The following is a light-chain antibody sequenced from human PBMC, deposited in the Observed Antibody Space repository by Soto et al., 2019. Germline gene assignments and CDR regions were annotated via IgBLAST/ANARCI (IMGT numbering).Light chain of an antibody. CDR2: LGS. Sequence: DIVMTQSPLSLPVTPGEPASISCGSSQSLLHSNGYNYLDWYLQKPGQSPQLLIYLGSNRASGVPDRFSGSGSGTDFTLKISRVEAEDVGVYYCMQALQTPGLTFGGGTKVEIK. CDR3: MQALQTPGLT. J-gene: IGKJ4*01. CDR1: QSLLHSNGYNY. V-gene: IGKV2-28*01.